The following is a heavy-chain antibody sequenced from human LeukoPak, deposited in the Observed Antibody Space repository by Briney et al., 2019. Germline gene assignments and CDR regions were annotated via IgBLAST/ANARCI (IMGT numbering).Heavy chain of an antibody. J-gene: IGHJ6*02. V-gene: IGHV1-69*04. D-gene: IGHD3-10*01. CDR3: ARDGVYGSGSYYKSLVYYYYGMDV. CDR1: VGTFSSYA. Sequence: SVKVSCKASVGTFSSYAISWVRQAPGQGLEWMGRIIPILGIANYAQKFQGRVTITADKSTSTAYMELSSLRSEDTAVYYCARDGVYGSGSYYKSLVYYYYGMDVWGQGTTVTVSS. CDR2: IIPILGIA.